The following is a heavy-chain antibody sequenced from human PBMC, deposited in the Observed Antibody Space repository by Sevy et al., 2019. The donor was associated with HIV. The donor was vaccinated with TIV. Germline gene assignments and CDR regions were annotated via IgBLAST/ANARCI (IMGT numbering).Heavy chain of an antibody. J-gene: IGHJ3*02. CDR1: GFTFSSYA. V-gene: IGHV3-23*01. Sequence: GGSLRLSCAASGFTFSSYAMSWVRQAPGKGLEWVSAISGSGGSTYYADSVKGRFTISRDNSKNTMYLQMNSLRAEDTAVYYCAKNDQVVAATWGAFDIWGQGTMVTVSS. CDR2: ISGSGGST. CDR3: AKNDQVVAATWGAFDI. D-gene: IGHD2-15*01.